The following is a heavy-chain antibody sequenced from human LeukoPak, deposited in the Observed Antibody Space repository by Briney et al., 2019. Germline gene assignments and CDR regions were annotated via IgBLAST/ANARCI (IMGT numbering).Heavy chain of an antibody. CDR3: ARASPPDAREGYYYSYMDV. Sequence: SETLSLTCTVSGGAIRSTIYYWGWIRQPPGKGLEWIVRIYYSGSTYYNPSRKSRVTISVDTSKNQFSLKLSSVTAADTAVSYCARASPPDAREGYYYSYMDVWGKGTPVTISS. CDR1: GGAIRSTIYY. CDR2: IYYSGST. D-gene: IGHD1-26*01. V-gene: IGHV4-39*07. J-gene: IGHJ6*03.